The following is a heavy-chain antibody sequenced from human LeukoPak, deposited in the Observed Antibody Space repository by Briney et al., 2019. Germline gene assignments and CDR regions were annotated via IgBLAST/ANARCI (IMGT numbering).Heavy chain of an antibody. CDR3: ARGESSSSPLDYYYYYMDV. CDR1: GGSISTSNYY. V-gene: IGHV4-61*02. Sequence: SETLSLTCTVAGGSISTSNYYWSWIRQPAGKGLEWIGRIYTSGSTNYNPSLKSRATISVNTSKNQFSLRLNLVTAADTAVYYCARGESSSSPLDYYYYYMDVWGKGTTVTVSS. J-gene: IGHJ6*03. CDR2: IYTSGST. D-gene: IGHD6-6*01.